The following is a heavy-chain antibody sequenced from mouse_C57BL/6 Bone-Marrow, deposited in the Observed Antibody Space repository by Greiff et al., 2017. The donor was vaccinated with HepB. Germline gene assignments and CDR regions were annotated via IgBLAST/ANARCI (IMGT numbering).Heavy chain of an antibody. CDR3: ARGDYGSPWFAY. CDR1: GYSITSGYY. CDR2: ISYDGSN. V-gene: IGHV3-6*01. J-gene: IGHJ3*01. D-gene: IGHD1-1*01. Sequence: ESGPGLVKPSQSLSLTCSVTGYSITSGYYWNWIRQFPGNKLEWMGYISYDGSNNYNPSLKNRISITRDTSKNQFFLKLNSVTTGDTATYYCARGDYGSPWFAYWGQGTLVTVSA.